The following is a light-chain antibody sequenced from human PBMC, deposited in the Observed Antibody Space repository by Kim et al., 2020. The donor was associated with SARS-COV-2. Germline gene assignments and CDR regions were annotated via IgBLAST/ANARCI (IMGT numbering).Light chain of an antibody. J-gene: IGLJ2*01. Sequence: QRVTISCSGSRSNSGSHTVSWYQQLPGTAPKLFIYSDNQRPSGVPDRFSGSNSGTSASLAISGLQSEDEADYYCAAWDDSLNAQVVFGGGTQLTVL. CDR1: RSNSGSHT. CDR2: SDN. CDR3: AAWDDSLNAQVV. V-gene: IGLV1-44*01.